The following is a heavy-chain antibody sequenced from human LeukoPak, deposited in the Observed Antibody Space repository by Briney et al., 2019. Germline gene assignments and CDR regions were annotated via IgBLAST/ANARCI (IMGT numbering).Heavy chain of an antibody. J-gene: IGHJ5*02. CDR3: ASCISTIRRGLDP. CDR2: IIPIFGTA. V-gene: IGHV1-69*13. D-gene: IGHD2-2*01. Sequence: ASVKVSCKASGGTFSSYAISWLRQAPGQGLEWMGGIIPIFGTANYAQKFQGRVTITADESTSTAYMELSSLRSEDTAVYYCASCISTIRRGLDPWGQGTLVTVSS. CDR1: GGTFSSYA.